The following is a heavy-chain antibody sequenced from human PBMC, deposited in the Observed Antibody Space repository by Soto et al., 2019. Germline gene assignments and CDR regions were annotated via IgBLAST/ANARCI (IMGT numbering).Heavy chain of an antibody. CDR2: INPSGGST. D-gene: IGHD6-13*01. V-gene: IGHV1-46*03. J-gene: IGHJ4*01. CDR1: GYTFTSYY. CDR3: AREPGEGYSSSSGDY. Sequence: QVQLVQSGAEVKKPGASVKVSCKASGYTFTSYYMHWVRQAPGQGLEWMGIINPSGGSTSYAQKFQGRVTMTRDTSTSTGYMELSSLRSEDTAVYYCAREPGEGYSSSSGDYWGHGTLVTVSS.